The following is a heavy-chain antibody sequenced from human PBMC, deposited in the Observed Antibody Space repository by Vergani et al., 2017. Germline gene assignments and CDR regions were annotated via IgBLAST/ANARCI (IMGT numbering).Heavy chain of an antibody. V-gene: IGHV3-74*01. CDR3: ARTVVPAAPTITIFGVPIDY. CDR2: INSDGSST. Sequence: EVQLVESGGGLVQPGGSLRLSCAASGFTFSSYWMHWVRQAPGKGLVWVSRINSDGSSTSYADSVKGRFTISRDNAKNTLYLQMNSLRAEDTAVYYCARTVVPAAPTITIFGVPIDYWGQGTLVTVSS. CDR1: GFTFSSYW. D-gene: IGHD3-3*01. J-gene: IGHJ4*02.